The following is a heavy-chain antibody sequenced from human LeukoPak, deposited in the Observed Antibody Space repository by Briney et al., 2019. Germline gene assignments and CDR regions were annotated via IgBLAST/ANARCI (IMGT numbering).Heavy chain of an antibody. D-gene: IGHD3-3*01. CDR2: INHSGST. J-gene: IGHJ5*02. Sequence: SETLSLTCAVYGGSFSGYYWSWIRQPPGKGLEWIGEINHSGSTNYNPSLKSRVTISVDTSKNQFSLKLSSVTAADTAVYYCARVGNDFWSGSANWFDHWGQGTLVTVSS. CDR1: GGSFSGYY. CDR3: ARVGNDFWSGSANWFDH. V-gene: IGHV4-34*01.